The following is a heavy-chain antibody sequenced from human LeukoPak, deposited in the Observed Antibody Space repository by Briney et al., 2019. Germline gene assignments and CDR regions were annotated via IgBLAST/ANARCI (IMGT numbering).Heavy chain of an antibody. CDR3: ARAEGSSSWYQNWFDA. Sequence: ASVKVSCKASGYTFTGYYMHWVRQAPGQGLEWMGWINPNSGGTSYAQKFQGWVTMTRDTSISTAYMELSRLRSDDTAVYYCARAEGSSSWYQNWFDAWGQGTLVTVSS. J-gene: IGHJ5*02. CDR1: GYTFTGYY. D-gene: IGHD6-13*01. CDR2: INPNSGGT. V-gene: IGHV1-2*04.